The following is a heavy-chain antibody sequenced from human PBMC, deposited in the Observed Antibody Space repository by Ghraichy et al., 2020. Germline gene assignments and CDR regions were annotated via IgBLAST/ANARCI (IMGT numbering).Heavy chain of an antibody. CDR3: ARGRLQPDY. V-gene: IGHV4-59*01. J-gene: IGHJ4*02. D-gene: IGHD6-25*01. Sequence: SETLSLTCSVSGGYLLGYYWSWIRQPPGKRLEWIGYVFFSGTTKSNASLKSRLTISVDTHRNHFSLKLSPVTAADTAVYYCARGRLQPDYWRQGTLVTVSS. CDR2: VFFSGTT. CDR1: GGYLLGYY.